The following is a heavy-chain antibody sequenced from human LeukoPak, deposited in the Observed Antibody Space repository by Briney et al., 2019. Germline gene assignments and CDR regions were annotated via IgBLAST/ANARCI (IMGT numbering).Heavy chain of an antibody. V-gene: IGHV3-43*02. CDR2: ISGDGGST. D-gene: IGHD3-3*01. Sequence: PGGSLRLSCAASGFTFDDYAMHWVRQAPGKGLEWVSLISGDGGSTYYADSVKGRFTISRDNSKSSLYLQMNSLRTEDTALYYCAKDTSYSSTYYDFWSGYVSGVYYYGMDVWGQGTTVTVSS. J-gene: IGHJ6*02. CDR1: GFTFDDYA. CDR3: AKDTSYSSTYYDFWSGYVSGVYYYGMDV.